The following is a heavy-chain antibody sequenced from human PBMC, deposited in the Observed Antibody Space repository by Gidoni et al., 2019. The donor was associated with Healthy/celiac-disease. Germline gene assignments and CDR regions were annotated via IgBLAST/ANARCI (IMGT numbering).Heavy chain of an antibody. CDR3: ARDLEVDGDYSGRRHAFDI. CDR2: IIPIFGTA. Sequence: QVQLVQSGAEVKKPGSSVKVSCKASGGTFSSSAISWVRQAPGQGLEWMGGIIPIFGTANYAQKFQGRVTITADESTSTAYMELSSLRSEDTAVYYCARDLEVDGDYSGRRHAFDIWGQGTMVTVSS. D-gene: IGHD4-17*01. J-gene: IGHJ3*02. CDR1: GGTFSSSA. V-gene: IGHV1-69*01.